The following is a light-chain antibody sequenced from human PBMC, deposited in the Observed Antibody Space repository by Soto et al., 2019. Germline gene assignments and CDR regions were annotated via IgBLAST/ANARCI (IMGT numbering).Light chain of an antibody. J-gene: IGKJ1*01. CDR2: AAS. CDR1: HGISSY. Sequence: AIRMTQSPSSLSASTGDRVTITCRASHGISSYLAWYQQKPGKAPKLLIYAASTLQSGVPSRFSGSGSGTEFTLTISSLQPDDFATYYCQQYNSYWTFGQGTKVDIK. V-gene: IGKV1-8*01. CDR3: QQYNSYWT.